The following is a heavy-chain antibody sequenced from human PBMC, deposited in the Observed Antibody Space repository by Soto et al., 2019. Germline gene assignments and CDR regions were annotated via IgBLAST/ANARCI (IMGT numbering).Heavy chain of an antibody. CDR3: ARSPDYSSSWYYYYYGMDV. CDR1: GYTFTGYY. V-gene: IGHV1-2*04. D-gene: IGHD6-13*01. Sequence: ASVKVSCKASGYTFTGYYMHWVRQAPGQGLEWMGWINPNSGGTNYAQKFQGWVTMTRETSISTAYMELSRLRSDDTAVYYCARSPDYSSSWYYYYYGMDVWGQGTTVTVSS. J-gene: IGHJ6*02. CDR2: INPNSGGT.